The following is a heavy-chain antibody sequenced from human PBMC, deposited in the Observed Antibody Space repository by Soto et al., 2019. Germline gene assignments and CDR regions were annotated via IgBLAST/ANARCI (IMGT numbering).Heavy chain of an antibody. CDR1: GDSVRSASYY. D-gene: IGHD2-21*01. V-gene: IGHV4-61*01. CDR2: FYYSGYT. Sequence: QAQLQESGPGLVKPSETLSLTCTVSGDSVRSASYYWSWIRQPPGKGLEWIGYFYYSGYTNYNPTLKSRVSMTLDTSKSQCSLQLNSVTAADTDVYYCARRHNVNYFTYFDYWGQGILVTVSS. CDR3: ARRHNVNYFTYFDY. J-gene: IGHJ4*02.